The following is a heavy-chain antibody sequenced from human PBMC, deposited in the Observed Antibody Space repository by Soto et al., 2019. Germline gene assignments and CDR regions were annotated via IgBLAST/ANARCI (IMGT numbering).Heavy chain of an antibody. J-gene: IGHJ3*02. Sequence: GGSLRLSCAASGFTFSSYGMHWVRQAPGKGLEWVAVISYDGSNKYYADSVKGPFTISRDNSKNTLYLQMNSLRAEDTAVYYCAKDLSNARSDSSGPDDAFDIWGQGTMVTVSS. CDR2: ISYDGSNK. V-gene: IGHV3-30*18. CDR3: AKDLSNARSDSSGPDDAFDI. D-gene: IGHD3-22*01. CDR1: GFTFSSYG.